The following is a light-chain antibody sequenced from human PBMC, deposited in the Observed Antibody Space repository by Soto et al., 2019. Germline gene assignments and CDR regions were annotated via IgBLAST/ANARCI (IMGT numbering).Light chain of an antibody. CDR2: GAS. CDR3: QQYGSSST. V-gene: IGKV3-20*01. J-gene: IGKJ4*01. Sequence: IVLTQSPGTLSLSPGEGATLSCRANQRVNNNYIAWYQQKRGQAPRLLVYGASTRATGIPDRFSGSGSGTDFTLTISRLEPEDHAVYYCQQYGSSSTFGGGTKVEI. CDR1: QRVNNNY.